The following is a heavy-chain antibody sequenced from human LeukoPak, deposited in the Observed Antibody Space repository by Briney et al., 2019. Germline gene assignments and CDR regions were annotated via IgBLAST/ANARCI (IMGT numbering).Heavy chain of an antibody. Sequence: SETLSLTCTVSGGSISSYYWSWIRQPAGKGLEWIGRIYTSGSTNYNPSLKSRVTMSVDTSRNQFSLKLSSVTAADTAVYYCARDQGKGGYNNAMYYFDYWGQGTLVTVSS. CDR3: ARDQGKGGYNNAMYYFDY. CDR2: IYTSGST. J-gene: IGHJ4*02. CDR1: GGSISSYY. D-gene: IGHD5-12*01. V-gene: IGHV4-4*07.